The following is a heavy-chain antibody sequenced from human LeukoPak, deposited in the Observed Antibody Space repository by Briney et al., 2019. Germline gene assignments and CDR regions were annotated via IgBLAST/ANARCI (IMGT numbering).Heavy chain of an antibody. CDR1: GFTFSSYA. CDR3: TTDPSEQTNFDY. V-gene: IGHV3-15*01. CDR2: IKSKTEGGTT. Sequence: GGSLRLSCAASGFTFSSYAMHWVRQAPGKGLEWVGHIKSKTEGGTTDYAAPVKGRFTISRDDSKNTLYLQMNSLKTEDTAVYYCTTDPSEQTNFDYWGLGTLVTASS. D-gene: IGHD1/OR15-1a*01. J-gene: IGHJ4*02.